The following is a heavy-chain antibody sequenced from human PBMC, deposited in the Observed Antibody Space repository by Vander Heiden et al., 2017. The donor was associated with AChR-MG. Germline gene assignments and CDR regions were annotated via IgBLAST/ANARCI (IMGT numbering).Heavy chain of an antibody. V-gene: IGHV4-31*03. CDR2: IYYSGST. Sequence: QVQLQESGPGLVKPSQTLSLTCTVSGGSISSGGYYWTWLRQHPGKGLEWIGYIYYSGSTYDNPPLKSRVTISVDTSKNQFSLKLSSVTAADTAVYYCARDTPMGGAHWFDPWGQGTLVTVSS. CDR1: GGSISSGGYY. J-gene: IGHJ5*02. CDR3: ARDTPMGGAHWFDP. D-gene: IGHD1-26*01.